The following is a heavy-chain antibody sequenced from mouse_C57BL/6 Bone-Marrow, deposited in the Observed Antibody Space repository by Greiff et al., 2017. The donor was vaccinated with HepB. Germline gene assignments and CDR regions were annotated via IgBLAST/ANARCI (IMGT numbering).Heavy chain of an antibody. CDR1: GFNIKDDY. D-gene: IGHD6-1*01. Sequence: EVKLVESGAELVRPGASVKLSCTASGFNIKDDYMHWVKQRPEQGLEWIGWIDPENGDTEYASKFQGKATITAATSSNTAYLQLSSLTSEDTAVYYCTTSSRGPDYFDYWGQGTTLTVSS. V-gene: IGHV14-4*01. CDR3: TTSSRGPDYFDY. J-gene: IGHJ2*01. CDR2: IDPENGDT.